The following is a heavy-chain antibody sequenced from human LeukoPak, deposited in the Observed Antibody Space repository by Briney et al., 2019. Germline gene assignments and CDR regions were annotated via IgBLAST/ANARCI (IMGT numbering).Heavy chain of an antibody. CDR2: INHSGST. Sequence: SETLSLTCAVYGGSFSGYFWSWIRQPPGKGLEWLGEINHSGSTNYNPSLKSRVTISVDTSKNQFSLKLSSVTAADTAVYYCAVDYIGGAAFDIWGQGTMVTVSS. D-gene: IGHD4-11*01. CDR3: AVDYIGGAAFDI. J-gene: IGHJ3*02. CDR1: GGSFSGYF. V-gene: IGHV4-34*01.